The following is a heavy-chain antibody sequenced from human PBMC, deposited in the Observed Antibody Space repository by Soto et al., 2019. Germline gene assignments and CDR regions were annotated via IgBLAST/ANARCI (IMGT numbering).Heavy chain of an antibody. D-gene: IGHD5-12*01. CDR1: GGNFNTFG. CDR3: ARGTAYSGSALHYKYYYGMDV. J-gene: IGHJ6*02. Sequence: QVQLVQSGAEVKKTGSSVKVSCKASGGNFNTFGFSWVRQAPGQGLEWMGGIIPFFGTAKYSQKFQGRVTITADESTSTAYMELSSLSSEDTAVYYCARGTAYSGSALHYKYYYGMDVWGQGTTVTVSS. CDR2: IIPFFGTA. V-gene: IGHV1-69*01.